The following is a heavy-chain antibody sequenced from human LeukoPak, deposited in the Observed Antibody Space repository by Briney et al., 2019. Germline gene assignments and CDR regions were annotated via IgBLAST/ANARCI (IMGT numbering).Heavy chain of an antibody. CDR1: GGTFSDYV. V-gene: IGHV1-69*13. D-gene: IGHD3-9*01. J-gene: IGHJ4*02. Sequence: SVKVSCKASGGTFSDYVISWVRQAPGQGLNWMGGISPLLGASKHTQNFHDRVTITADESTSTAYMELSDLRSADTAVYYCAAYDVLTGFEYWGQGTLVTVSS. CDR3: AAYDVLTGFEY. CDR2: ISPLLGAS.